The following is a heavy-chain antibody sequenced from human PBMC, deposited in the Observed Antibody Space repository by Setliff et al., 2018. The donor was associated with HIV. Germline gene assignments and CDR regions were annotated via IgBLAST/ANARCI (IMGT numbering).Heavy chain of an antibody. Sequence: PSETLSLTCTVSGGSISRYYWSWIRQSPGKGLEWIGYVYFTGHTNFNPSLKSRVTMSIDTPQNQFSLTLTSVAAADTAVYYCARDQSDWFYWGQGTLVTVSS. CDR1: GGSISRYY. D-gene: IGHD3-3*01. J-gene: IGHJ4*02. V-gene: IGHV4-59*01. CDR3: ARDQSDWFY. CDR2: VYFTGHT.